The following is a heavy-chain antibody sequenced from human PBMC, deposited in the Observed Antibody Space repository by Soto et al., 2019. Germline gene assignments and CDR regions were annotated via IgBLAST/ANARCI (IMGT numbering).Heavy chain of an antibody. CDR2: IKSKTDGETT. V-gene: IGHV3-15*01. CDR1: GFTFSNAW. J-gene: IGHJ4*02. Sequence: SLRLSCAASGFTFSNAWMVWVRQAPGKGLEWIGLIKSKTDGETTAYAASVKGRFTTSRDESKNSAYLQMNSLKTEDTAVYYCVRATYFSDSSGYTRCLDYWGQGTLVTVS. D-gene: IGHD3-22*01. CDR3: VRATYFSDSSGYTRCLDY.